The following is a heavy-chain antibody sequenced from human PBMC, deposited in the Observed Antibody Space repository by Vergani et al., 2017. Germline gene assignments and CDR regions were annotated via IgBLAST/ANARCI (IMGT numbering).Heavy chain of an antibody. D-gene: IGHD3-22*01. V-gene: IGHV4-30-4*08. CDR3: ARADWGDSSGYYYDY. Sequence: QVQLQESCPGLVKPSQTLSLTCTVSGGSISSGDYYWSWIRQPPGKGLEWIGYIYYSGSTYYNPSLKSLVTISVDTSKNQFSLKRSSGTAADTAVYCCARADWGDSSGYYYDYWGQGTLVTVSS. CDR1: GGSISSGDYY. J-gene: IGHJ4*02. CDR2: IYYSGST.